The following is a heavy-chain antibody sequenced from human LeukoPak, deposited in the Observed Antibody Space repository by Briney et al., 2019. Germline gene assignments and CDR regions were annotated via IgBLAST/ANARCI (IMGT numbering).Heavy chain of an antibody. CDR2: INPNSGGT. CDR1: GYTFTSYG. Sequence: ASVKVSCKASGYTFTSYGISWVRQAPGQGLEWMGWINPNSGGTNYAQKFQGWVTMTRDTSISTAYMELSRLRSDDTAMYYCARGGITGTTRGPTRLNDAFDIWGQGTMVTVSS. J-gene: IGHJ3*02. CDR3: ARGGITGTTRGPTRLNDAFDI. D-gene: IGHD1-20*01. V-gene: IGHV1-2*04.